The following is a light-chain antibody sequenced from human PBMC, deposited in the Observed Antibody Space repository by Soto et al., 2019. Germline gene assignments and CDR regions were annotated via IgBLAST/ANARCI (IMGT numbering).Light chain of an antibody. CDR3: QQRSNWPT. V-gene: IGKV3-11*01. J-gene: IGKJ1*01. Sequence: IVLTQSPATLSLSPGIRATLSCRASQSVSSYLAWYQQKPGQAPRLLIYDASNRATGIPARFSGSGSGTDFTLTISSLEPEDFAVYYCQQRSNWPTFGQGTKVDI. CDR2: DAS. CDR1: QSVSSY.